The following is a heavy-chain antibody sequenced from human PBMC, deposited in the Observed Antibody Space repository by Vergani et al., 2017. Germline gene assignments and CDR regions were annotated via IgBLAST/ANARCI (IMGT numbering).Heavy chain of an antibody. V-gene: IGHV4-61*02. D-gene: IGHD3-16*01. Sequence: QVQLQESGPGLVKPSQTLSLICSVSGDSITSSTYYWSWTRQPAGKGLEYIGRIYTTGSTNYNPSLKSLVTISVDTSKNQFSLNLSSVTAADTAMYYCARGYYGRGDNWGQGTLVTVSS. CDR3: ARGYYGRGDN. CDR2: IYTTGST. CDR1: GDSITSSTYY. J-gene: IGHJ4*02.